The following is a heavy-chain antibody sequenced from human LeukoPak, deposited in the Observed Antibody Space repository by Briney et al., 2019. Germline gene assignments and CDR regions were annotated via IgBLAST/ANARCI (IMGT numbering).Heavy chain of an antibody. J-gene: IGHJ5*02. V-gene: IGHV4-34*01. D-gene: IGHD1-1*01. CDR2: ISHTGLT. CDR1: GGSFSGYY. CDR3: ARVPDITARPCDT. Sequence: SETLSLTCAVYGGSFSGYYWTLIRQTPGKGLEWIGEISHTGLTGTNPSLESRVTTFVDSSKKQFSLRITSVTAADTGVYYCARVPDITARPCDTWGPGTLVTVSS.